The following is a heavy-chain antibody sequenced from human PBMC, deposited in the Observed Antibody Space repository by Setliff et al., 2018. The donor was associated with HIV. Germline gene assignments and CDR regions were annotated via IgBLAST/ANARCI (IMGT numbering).Heavy chain of an antibody. J-gene: IGHJ6*03. CDR2: ISWNSGSI. Sequence: GGSLRLSCAASGFTFDDYAMHWVRQAPGKGLEWVSGISWNSGSIGYADSVKGRFTISRDNAKNSLYLQMNSLRAEDTAVYYCARDSGGWYPTGDYYYYYMDVWGKGTTVTVSS. V-gene: IGHV3-9*01. CDR1: GFTFDDYA. CDR3: ARDSGGWYPTGDYYYYYMDV. D-gene: IGHD6-19*01.